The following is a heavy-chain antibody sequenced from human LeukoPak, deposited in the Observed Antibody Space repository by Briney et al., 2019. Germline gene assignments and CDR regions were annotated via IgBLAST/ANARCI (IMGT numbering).Heavy chain of an antibody. CDR3: ARARVGATDY. CDR2: IYYSGST. CDR1: GGSISSGGYY. J-gene: IGHJ4*02. Sequence: PSETLSLTCTVSGGSISSGGYYWSWIRQHPGKGLEWIGYIYYSGSTYYNLSLKSRVTISVDTSKNQFSLKLSSVTAADTAVYYCARARVGATDYWGQGTLVTVSS. D-gene: IGHD1-26*01. V-gene: IGHV4-31*03.